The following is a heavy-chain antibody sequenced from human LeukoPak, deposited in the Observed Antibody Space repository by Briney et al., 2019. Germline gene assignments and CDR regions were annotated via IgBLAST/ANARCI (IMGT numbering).Heavy chain of an antibody. CDR2: ISSSSSTI. J-gene: IGHJ4*02. D-gene: IGHD3-10*01. Sequence: GGSLRLSCAASGFTFSSYSMNWVRRAPGKRLEWVSYISSSSSTIYYADSVKGRFTISRDNAKNSLYLQMNSLRAEDTAVYYCARLTGTESVWFGDYWGQGTLVTVSS. CDR1: GFTFSSYS. V-gene: IGHV3-48*04. CDR3: ARLTGTESVWFGDY.